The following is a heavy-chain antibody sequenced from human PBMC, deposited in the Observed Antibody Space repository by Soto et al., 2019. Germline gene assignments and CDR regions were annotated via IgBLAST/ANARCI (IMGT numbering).Heavy chain of an antibody. CDR1: GGSLSDYF. CDR2: INHLGSI. CDR3: ARLEGLATISYYFDF. J-gene: IGHJ4*02. V-gene: IGHV4-34*01. Sequence: PSETLSLTCVVSGGSLSDYFWSWIRQPPGMALEWIGEINHLGSINYNPSLKTRVTMSLDKSKSQFSLKLTSVTAADSAVYFCARLEGLATISYYFDFWGQGALVT. D-gene: IGHD3-9*01.